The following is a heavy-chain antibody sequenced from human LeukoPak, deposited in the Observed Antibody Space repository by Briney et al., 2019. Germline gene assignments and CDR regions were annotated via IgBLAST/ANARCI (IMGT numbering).Heavy chain of an antibody. CDR2: ISSSSSTI. Sequence: GGSLRLSCAASGFTFSSYSMNWVRQAPGKGLEWVSYISSSSSTIYYADSVKGRFTISRDNAKNSLYLQMNSLRAEDTAVYYCARVLGVGASGGYDFWSGYSTDAFDIWGQGTMVTVSS. D-gene: IGHD3-3*01. J-gene: IGHJ3*02. CDR3: ARVLGVGASGGYDFWSGYSTDAFDI. V-gene: IGHV3-48*01. CDR1: GFTFSSYS.